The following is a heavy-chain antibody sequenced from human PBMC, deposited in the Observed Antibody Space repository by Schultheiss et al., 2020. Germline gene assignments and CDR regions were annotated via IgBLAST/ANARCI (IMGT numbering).Heavy chain of an antibody. Sequence: GGSLRLSCAASGFTFSSYGMHWVRQAPGKGLEWVAVISYDGSNKYYADSVKGRFTISRDNSKNTLYLQMNSLRAEDTAVYYCARRITMVRGVIRPWGQGTLVTVSS. V-gene: IGHV3-30*03. D-gene: IGHD3-10*01. CDR3: ARRITMVRGVIRP. CDR1: GFTFSSYG. CDR2: ISYDGSNK. J-gene: IGHJ5*02.